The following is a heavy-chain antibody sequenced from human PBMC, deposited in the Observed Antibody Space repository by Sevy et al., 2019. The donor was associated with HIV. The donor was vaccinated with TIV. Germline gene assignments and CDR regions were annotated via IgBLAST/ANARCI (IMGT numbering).Heavy chain of an antibody. D-gene: IGHD5-12*01. Sequence: ASVKVSCKASGYTFTGYYMHWVRQAPGQGLEWMGRINPNSGGTNYAQKFQGRVTMTRDTSISTAYMELSRLRSDDTAVYYSARDGYSGYDLEYYYYGMDVWGQGTTVTVSS. CDR1: GYTFTGYY. J-gene: IGHJ6*02. CDR3: ARDGYSGYDLEYYYYGMDV. V-gene: IGHV1-2*06. CDR2: INPNSGGT.